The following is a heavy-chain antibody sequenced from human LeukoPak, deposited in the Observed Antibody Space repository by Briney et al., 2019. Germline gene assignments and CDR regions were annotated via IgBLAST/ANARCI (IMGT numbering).Heavy chain of an antibody. V-gene: IGHV3-23*01. CDR1: GFTFRNYG. CDR3: ARDRPHNWFDP. Sequence: GGSLRLSCETSGFTFRNYGMSWVRQAPGKGLEWVSSTSGDGGETFYAESVKGRFTISRDNSKNTLYLQMNSLRAEDTAIYYCARDRPHNWFDPWGQGTLVTVSS. CDR2: TSGDGGET. J-gene: IGHJ5*02.